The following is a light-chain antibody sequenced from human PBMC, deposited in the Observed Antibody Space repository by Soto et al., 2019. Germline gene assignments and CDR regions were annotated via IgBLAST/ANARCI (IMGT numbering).Light chain of an antibody. CDR2: DAS. CDR3: QQYESLPLT. Sequence: DIQMTQSPSSLSASVGDRVTITCQASQDIDKYLNWYQQKPGKAPKLLIYDASNLEAGVPSRFRGSGSGTDFTFTISSLQPEDFATYYCQQYESLPLTFGQGTRLEIK. V-gene: IGKV1-33*01. CDR1: QDIDKY. J-gene: IGKJ5*01.